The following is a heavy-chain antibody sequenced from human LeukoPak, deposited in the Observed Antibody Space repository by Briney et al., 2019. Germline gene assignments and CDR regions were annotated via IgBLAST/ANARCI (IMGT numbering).Heavy chain of an antibody. D-gene: IGHD1-7*01. CDR1: GFTFSSYA. J-gene: IGHJ5*02. Sequence: PGGSLRLSCAASGFTFSSYAMSWVRQAPGKGLEWVSAISGSGGSTYYADSVKGRFTISRDNSKNTLYLQMNSLRAEDTAVYHCAKDLELELLSWFDPWGQGTLVTVSS. V-gene: IGHV3-23*01. CDR3: AKDLELELLSWFDP. CDR2: ISGSGGST.